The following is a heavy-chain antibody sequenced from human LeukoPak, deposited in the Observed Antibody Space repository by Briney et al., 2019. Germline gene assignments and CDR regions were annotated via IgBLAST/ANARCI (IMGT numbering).Heavy chain of an antibody. CDR1: GFTFDDYA. CDR3: AKDYCSGGSCYADY. Sequence: GGSLRLSCAASGFTFDDYAMHWVRQGPGKGLEWVSLISWDGGSTYYADSVKGRFTISRDNSKNSLYLQMNSLRAEDTALYYCAKDYCSGGSCYADYWGQGTLVTVSS. V-gene: IGHV3-43D*03. CDR2: ISWDGGST. J-gene: IGHJ4*02. D-gene: IGHD2-15*01.